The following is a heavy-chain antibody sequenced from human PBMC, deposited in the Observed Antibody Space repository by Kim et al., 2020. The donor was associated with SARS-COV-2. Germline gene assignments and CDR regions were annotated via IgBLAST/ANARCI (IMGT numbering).Heavy chain of an antibody. CDR1: GFTVSSNY. V-gene: IGHV3-53*01. CDR2: IYSGGST. D-gene: IGHD6-13*01. CDR3: ASPGRDTAAVPQYYYYGMDA. J-gene: IGHJ6*02. Sequence: GGSLRLSCAASGFTVSSNYMSWVRQAPGKGLEWVSVIYSGGSTYYADSVKGRFTISRDNSKNTLYLQMNSLRAEDTAVYYCASPGRDTAAVPQYYYYGMDASGPGATVTASS.